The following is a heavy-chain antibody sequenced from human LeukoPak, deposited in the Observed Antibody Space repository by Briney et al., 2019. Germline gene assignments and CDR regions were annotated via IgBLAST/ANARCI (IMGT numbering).Heavy chain of an antibody. D-gene: IGHD3-10*01. V-gene: IGHV4-61*05. J-gene: IGHJ4*02. CDR3: ARLYGSGSYFDY. Sequence: PSETLSLTCAVSDGSISSSTYFWGWIRQPPGKGLEWIGYIYYSGSTNYNPSLKSRVTISVDTSKNQFSLKLSSVTAADTAVYYCARLYGSGSYFDYWGQGTLVTVSS. CDR1: DGSISSSTYF. CDR2: IYYSGST.